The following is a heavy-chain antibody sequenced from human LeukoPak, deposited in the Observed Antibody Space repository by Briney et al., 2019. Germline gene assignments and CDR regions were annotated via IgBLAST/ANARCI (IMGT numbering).Heavy chain of an antibody. CDR3: ARGILWFGDDV. D-gene: IGHD3-10*01. V-gene: IGHV1-8*01. CDR2: MNPNSGNT. CDR1: GYTFTNYD. J-gene: IGHJ6*04. Sequence: ASVNVSCKASGYTFTNYDINWVRQATGQGLEWMGWMNPNSGNTGYAQKFQGRVTMTRNTSMSTAYMELSSLRSEDTAVYYCARGILWFGDDVWGKGTTVTISS.